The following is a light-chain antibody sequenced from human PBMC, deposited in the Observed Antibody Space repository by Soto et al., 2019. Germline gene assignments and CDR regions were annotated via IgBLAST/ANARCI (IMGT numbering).Light chain of an antibody. CDR1: QGISSW. CDR3: QHYNNWPQIT. Sequence: DIQIAQSPSSVSASVGDRVTITCRACQGISSWLAWYQQKPGKAPKLLIYAASSLQSGVPSRFSGSGSGTQFTLTISSLQSEDFAVYYCQHYNNWPQITFGQGTRLEI. CDR2: AAS. J-gene: IGKJ5*01. V-gene: IGKV1-12*01.